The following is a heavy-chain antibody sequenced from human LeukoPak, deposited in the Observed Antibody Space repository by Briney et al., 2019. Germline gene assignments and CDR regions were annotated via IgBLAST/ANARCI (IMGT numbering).Heavy chain of an antibody. CDR1: GYTFTGYY. J-gene: IGHJ4*02. Sequence: ASVNVSCKAAGYTFTGYYMNWERQAPGQGLEWMGWVNPNSGDTNYAQKFQGRVTMTRDTSITTAYMELSRLRSDDTAVYYCARAYSESYHYFDYWGQGTLVTVSS. D-gene: IGHD1-26*01. V-gene: IGHV1-2*02. CDR2: VNPNSGDT. CDR3: ARAYSESYHYFDY.